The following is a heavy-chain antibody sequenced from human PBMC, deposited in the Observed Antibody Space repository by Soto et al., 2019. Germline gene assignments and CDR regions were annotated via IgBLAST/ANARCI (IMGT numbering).Heavy chain of an antibody. J-gene: IGHJ5*02. CDR1: GGSISSGGYS. V-gene: IGHV4-39*01. CDR3: ARLPHIYDYGNYNWFDP. CDR2: TYYSGST. D-gene: IGHD4-17*01. Sequence: SETLSLTCAVSGGSISSGGYSWGWIRQPPGKGLEWIGSTYYSGSTYYNPSLKSRVTISVDTSKNQFSLKLSSVTAADTAVYYCARLPHIYDYGNYNWFDPWGQGTLVTVSS.